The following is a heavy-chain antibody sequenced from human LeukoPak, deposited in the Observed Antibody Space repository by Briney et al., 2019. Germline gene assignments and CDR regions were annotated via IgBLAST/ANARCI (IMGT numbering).Heavy chain of an antibody. CDR1: GGSISSFY. Sequence: SETLSLTCTVSGGSISSFYWSWIRQPPGKGLEWIGYIYYSGSTNYNPSLRSRVTISVDTSKNQFSLKLSSVTAADTAVYYCARHGTSGTNLNWFDPWGQGTLVTVSS. CDR3: ARHGTSGTNLNWFDP. J-gene: IGHJ5*02. V-gene: IGHV4-59*01. D-gene: IGHD1-1*01. CDR2: IYYSGST.